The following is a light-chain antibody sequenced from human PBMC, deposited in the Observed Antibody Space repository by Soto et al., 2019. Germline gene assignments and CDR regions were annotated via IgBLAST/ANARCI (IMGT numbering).Light chain of an antibody. CDR3: QPYYSTPLT. V-gene: IGKV4-1*01. CDR2: WAS. J-gene: IGKJ4*01. Sequence: DIVLTQSPDSLAVSLGERATINCKSSQSVLYSSNNKNYLAWYQQKPGQPPKLLIYWASTRESGVPDRFSGSRSGTDFTLTISSLQAEDVAVYYCQPYYSTPLTFGGGTKVEIK. CDR1: QSVLYSSNNKNY.